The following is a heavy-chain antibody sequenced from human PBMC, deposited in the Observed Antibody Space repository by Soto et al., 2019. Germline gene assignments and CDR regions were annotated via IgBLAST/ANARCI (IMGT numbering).Heavy chain of an antibody. J-gene: IGHJ6*02. CDR2: ISYDGSDK. V-gene: IGHV3-30*18. Sequence: GSLSLSCAVSGFTFSSYGMHWVRQAPGKGLEWVAVISYDGSDKYYGDSVKGRFSISRDNPKNTLYLQMNSLRPEDTAVYYCAKVTGYCASSSCRRDYYYYYGMDVWGQGTTVTVSS. CDR1: GFTFSSYG. D-gene: IGHD2-2*01. CDR3: AKVTGYCASSSCRRDYYYYYGMDV.